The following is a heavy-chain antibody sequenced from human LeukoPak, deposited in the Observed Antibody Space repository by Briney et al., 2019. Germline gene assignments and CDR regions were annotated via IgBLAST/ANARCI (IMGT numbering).Heavy chain of an antibody. CDR1: GFTFSSYA. CDR2: ISYDGSNK. J-gene: IGHJ4*02. CDR3: VTEGQLVPYY. V-gene: IGHV3-30-3*01. Sequence: GGSLRLSCAASGFTFSSYAMHWVRQAPGKGLEWVAVISYDGSNKYYADSVKGRFTISRDNSKNTLYLQMNSLGAEDTAVYYCVTEGQLVPYYWGQGTLVTVSS. D-gene: IGHD6-6*01.